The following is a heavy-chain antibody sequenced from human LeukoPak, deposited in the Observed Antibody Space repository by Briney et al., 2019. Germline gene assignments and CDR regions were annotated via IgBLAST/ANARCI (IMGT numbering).Heavy chain of an antibody. J-gene: IGHJ4*02. Sequence: SETLSLTCTVSGGSISSYYWSWIRQPPGKGLEWIGYTYYSGSTNYNPSLKSRVTISVDTSKNQFSLKLSSVTAADTAVYYCARRIGASIAVAGQFDYWGQGTLVTVSS. D-gene: IGHD6-19*01. CDR3: ARRIGASIAVAGQFDY. V-gene: IGHV4-59*08. CDR2: TYYSGST. CDR1: GGSISSYY.